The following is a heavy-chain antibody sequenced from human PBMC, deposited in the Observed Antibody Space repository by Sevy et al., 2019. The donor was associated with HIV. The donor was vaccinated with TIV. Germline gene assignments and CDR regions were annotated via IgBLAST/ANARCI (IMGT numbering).Heavy chain of an antibody. J-gene: IGHJ4*02. CDR1: GSTLTRLA. D-gene: IGHD3-22*01. Sequence: ASGKVSCKVSGSTLTRLAIHWVRQAPGKGPEWMGSFDPEDGETIYSQKFQGRVTMTENTSTDTGYMELSSLRSEDTAVYYCATTKDYYDSSGSPFDDWGQGTLVTVSS. CDR3: ATTKDYYDSSGSPFDD. V-gene: IGHV1-24*01. CDR2: FDPEDGET.